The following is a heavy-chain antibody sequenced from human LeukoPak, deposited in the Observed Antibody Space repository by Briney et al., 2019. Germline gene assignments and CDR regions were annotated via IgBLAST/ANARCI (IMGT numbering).Heavy chain of an antibody. D-gene: IGHD3-22*01. J-gene: IGHJ4*02. CDR3: AKRGVVIRVILVGFHKEAYYFDS. V-gene: IGHV3-23*01. CDR1: GFMFSNYG. CDR2: ISGSGGST. Sequence: GGSLRLSCVASGFMFSNYGMSWVRQAPGKGLEWVAGISGSGGSTNYADSVKGRFTISRDNPKNTLYLQMNSLRAEDTAVYFCAKRGVVIRVILVGFHKEAYYFDSWGQGALVTVSS.